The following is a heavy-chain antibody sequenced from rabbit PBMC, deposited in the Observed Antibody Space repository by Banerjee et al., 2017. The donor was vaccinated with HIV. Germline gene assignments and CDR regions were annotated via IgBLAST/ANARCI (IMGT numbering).Heavy chain of an antibody. J-gene: IGHJ4*01. Sequence: QQQLEESGGGLVKPGGSLTLTCKASGLDFSASYWICWVRQAPGKGLEWIGCIYTGSGSTYYANWVNGRFTISKTSSTTVTLQMTSLTAADMATYFCARDLAGAIGWNFNLWGQGTLVTVS. CDR3: ARDLAGAIGWNFNL. CDR2: IYTGSGST. D-gene: IGHD4-1*01. V-gene: IGHV1S45*01. CDR1: GLDFSASYW.